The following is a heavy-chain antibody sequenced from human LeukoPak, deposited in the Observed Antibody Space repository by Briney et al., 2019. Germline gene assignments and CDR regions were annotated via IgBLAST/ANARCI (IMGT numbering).Heavy chain of an antibody. D-gene: IGHD2-8*01. V-gene: IGHV3-33*01. J-gene: IGHJ6*02. CDR3: ARGRLGYCTNCGMDV. Sequence: AGGSLRLSCAASGFTFSSYGMHWVRQAPGKGLEWVAVIWYDGSNKYYADSVKGRFTISGDNSKNTLYLQMNSLRAEDTAVYYCARGRLGYCTNCGMDVWGQGTTVTVSS. CDR2: IWYDGSNK. CDR1: GFTFSSYG.